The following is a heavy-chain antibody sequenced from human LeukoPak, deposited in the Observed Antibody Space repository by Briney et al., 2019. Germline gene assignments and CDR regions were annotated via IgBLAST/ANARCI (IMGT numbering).Heavy chain of an antibody. Sequence: GGSLRLSCAASGFTFDDYGMSWVRQAPGKGLEGVSGINWNGGSTGCADSVKGRFTISRDNAKNSLYLQMNSLRAEDTAVYYCARGNSGGDYYYYYMDVWGKGTTVTISS. CDR3: ARGNSGGDYYYYYMDV. CDR2: INWNGGST. CDR1: GFTFDDYG. D-gene: IGHD4-23*01. V-gene: IGHV3-20*04. J-gene: IGHJ6*03.